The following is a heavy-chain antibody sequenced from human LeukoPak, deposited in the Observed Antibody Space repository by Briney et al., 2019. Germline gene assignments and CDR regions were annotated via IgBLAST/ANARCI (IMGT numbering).Heavy chain of an antibody. D-gene: IGHD2-2*01. Sequence: SVKVSCKASGGTFSSYAISWVRQAPGQGLEWMGGIIPIFGTANYAQKFQGRVTITTGESTSTAYMELSSLRSEDTAVYYCAGGYCSSTSCHKVNYWGQGTLVTVSS. CDR2: IIPIFGTA. V-gene: IGHV1-69*05. CDR1: GGTFSSYA. CDR3: AGGYCSSTSCHKVNY. J-gene: IGHJ4*02.